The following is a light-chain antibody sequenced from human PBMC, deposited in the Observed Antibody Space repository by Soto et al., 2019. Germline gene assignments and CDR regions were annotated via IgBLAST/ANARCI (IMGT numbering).Light chain of an antibody. CDR2: GAS. V-gene: IGKV3-20*01. J-gene: IGKJ5*01. CDR1: QSISNNY. Sequence: EIVLTQSPGTLSLSPGERATLSCRASQSISNNYLAWYQQKPGQAPRFIIYGASTRAIGIPDRFSGSGSGTDFTLTVSRLEPEDFAVYYCQQYGSSPLITFGQGTRLEIK. CDR3: QQYGSSPLIT.